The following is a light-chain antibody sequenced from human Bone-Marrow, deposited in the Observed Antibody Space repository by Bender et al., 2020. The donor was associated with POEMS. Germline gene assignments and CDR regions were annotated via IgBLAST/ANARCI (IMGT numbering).Light chain of an antibody. CDR1: KLGDKY. CDR2: EDS. Sequence: SDDLTQPPSVSVSPGQTASITCSGDKLGDKYVCWYQQKPGQSPVLVIYEDSKRPSGIPERFSGSNSGNTATLTITGTQAMDEADYYCQAWDSSSAVVFGGGTKLTVL. CDR3: QAWDSSSAVV. J-gene: IGLJ2*01. V-gene: IGLV3-1*01.